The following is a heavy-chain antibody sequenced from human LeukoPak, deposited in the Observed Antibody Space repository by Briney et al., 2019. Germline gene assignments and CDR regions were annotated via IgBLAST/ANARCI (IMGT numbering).Heavy chain of an antibody. CDR1: GYTLTVLS. CDR2: FDPEDRET. D-gene: IGHD6-13*01. Sequence: GASVKVSCKVSGYTLTVLSMHWVRQAPGKGLDWMGGFDPEDRETIYAQKFQGRVTMTEDTSTDTAYMELSSLRSEDTAVYYCATDSWSSSWYFDYWGQGTLVTVSS. CDR3: ATDSWSSSWYFDY. V-gene: IGHV1-24*01. J-gene: IGHJ4*02.